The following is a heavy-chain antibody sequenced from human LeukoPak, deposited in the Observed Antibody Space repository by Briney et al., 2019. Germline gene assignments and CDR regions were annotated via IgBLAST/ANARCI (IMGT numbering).Heavy chain of an antibody. CDR1: GYTFTGYY. V-gene: IGHV1-2*02. D-gene: IGHD1-14*01. CDR3: AREGTLTGSDR. Sequence: ASVKVSCQASGYTFTGYYMHWVRQAPGQGLEWMGWINPNSGGTNYAQKFQGRVTMTRDTSISTAYLDLSRLRSDDRAVYYWAREGTLTGSDRWGQGTLVTVSS. CDR2: INPNSGGT. J-gene: IGHJ4*02.